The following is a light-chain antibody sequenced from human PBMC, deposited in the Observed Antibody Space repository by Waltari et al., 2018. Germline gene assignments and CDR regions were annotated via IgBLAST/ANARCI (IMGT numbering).Light chain of an antibody. CDR2: EVT. CDR1: SSDIGSYDL. Sequence: QSAPTQPASVSGSPGQSITISCTGTSSDIGSYDLVSWYQQHPGKAPKLMIYEVTKRPSGVSTRFSGSKSGNTASLTISGLQADDEADYYCYSYANGRVFGGGTKL. CDR3: YSYANGRV. V-gene: IGLV2-23*02. J-gene: IGLJ3*02.